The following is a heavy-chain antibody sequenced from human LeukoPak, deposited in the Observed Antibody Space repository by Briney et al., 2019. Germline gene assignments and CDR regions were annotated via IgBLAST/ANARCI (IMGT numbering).Heavy chain of an antibody. CDR3: ARAKRYSYAPSGMDV. J-gene: IGHJ6*02. CDR2: IYYSGST. D-gene: IGHD5-18*01. V-gene: IGHV4-59*01. CDR1: GGSISSYY. Sequence: PSETLPLTCTVSGGSISSYYWSWIRQPPGKGLEWIGYIYYSGSTNYNPSLKSRVTISVDTSKNQFSLKLSSVTAADTAVYYCARAKRYSYAPSGMDVWGQGTTVTVSS.